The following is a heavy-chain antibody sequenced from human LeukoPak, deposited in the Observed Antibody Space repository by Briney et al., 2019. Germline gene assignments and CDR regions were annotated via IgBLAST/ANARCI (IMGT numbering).Heavy chain of an antibody. Sequence: SETLSLTCTVSGGSVNSGSYYWSWIRQPPGKGLEWIGYIYYSGSTNYNPSLKSRVTISVDTSKNQFSLKLSSVTAADTAVYYCARDRYGDHYYYYGMDVWGQGTTVTVSS. CDR1: GGSVNSGSYY. V-gene: IGHV4-61*01. CDR2: IYYSGST. CDR3: ARDRYGDHYYYYGMDV. J-gene: IGHJ6*02. D-gene: IGHD4-17*01.